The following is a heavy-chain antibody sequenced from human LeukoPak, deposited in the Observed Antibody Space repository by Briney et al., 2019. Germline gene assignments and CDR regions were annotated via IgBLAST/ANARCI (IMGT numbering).Heavy chain of an antibody. CDR1: GFTFSSNS. V-gene: IGHV3-21*04. CDR3: ARYGGVLEGRHSYFYYGMDV. J-gene: IGHJ6*02. D-gene: IGHD2-8*02. CDR2: ITSSGRYK. Sequence: PGGSLRLSCAASGFTFSSNSMNWIRQAPGKGLEWVSSITSSGRYKYYADSVKGRFTISRDNAKNSLYLQMNSLRVEDTGVYYCARYGGVLEGRHSYFYYGMDVWGQGTTVTVSS.